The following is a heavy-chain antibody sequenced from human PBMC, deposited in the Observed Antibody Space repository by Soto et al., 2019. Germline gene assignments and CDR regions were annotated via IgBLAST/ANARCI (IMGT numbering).Heavy chain of an antibody. CDR3: ARYRGSYPRDYYYYGVDV. CDR1: GSTFSNYW. Sequence: GGSLRLSCAASGSTFSNYWMHWVRQAPGKGLVWVSRINGDGSSSSYAPSVKGRFTVSRDNAKNTLYLQMNTLRAEDTAVYYCARYRGSYPRDYYYYGVDVWGQGTTVTVSS. V-gene: IGHV3-74*01. D-gene: IGHD1-26*01. CDR2: INGDGSSS. J-gene: IGHJ6*02.